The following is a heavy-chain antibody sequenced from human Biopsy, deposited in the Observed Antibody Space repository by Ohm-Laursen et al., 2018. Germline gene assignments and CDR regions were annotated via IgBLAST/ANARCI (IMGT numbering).Heavy chain of an antibody. J-gene: IGHJ1*01. CDR2: NIPILGTG. V-gene: IGHV1-69*06. CDR3: ATKLTGYFHH. D-gene: IGHD3-9*01. Sequence: ASVTASCKVPGATFSNSGVNWVRQAPGQGLESLGGNIPILGTGNYAQKFQDRVTVAADTSPSTATMELRSLRSDDTAVYYCATKLTGYFHHWGQGTLVIVSS. CDR1: GATFSNSG.